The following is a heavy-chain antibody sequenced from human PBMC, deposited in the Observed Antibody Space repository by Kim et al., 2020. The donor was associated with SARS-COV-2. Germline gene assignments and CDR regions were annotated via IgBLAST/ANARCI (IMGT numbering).Heavy chain of an antibody. CDR1: GFTFSSYG. V-gene: IGHV3-30*18. Sequence: GGSLRLSCAASGFTFSSYGMHWVRQAPGKGLVWVAVISYDGSNKYYADSVKGRFTISRDNSKNTLYLQMNSLRAEDTAVYYCAKDSGRITMIVVVITGIDYWGLGTLVTVSS. D-gene: IGHD3-22*01. CDR2: ISYDGSNK. J-gene: IGHJ4*02. CDR3: AKDSGRITMIVVVITGIDY.